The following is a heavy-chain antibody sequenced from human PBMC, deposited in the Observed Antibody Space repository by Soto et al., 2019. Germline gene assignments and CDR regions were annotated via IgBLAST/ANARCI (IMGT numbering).Heavy chain of an antibody. CDR2: INHSGST. V-gene: IGHV4-34*01. J-gene: IGHJ4*02. CDR3: ARGQGEGGSSFDY. CDR1: VGSFSGYY. D-gene: IGHD6-6*01. Sequence: SATLSLTCAVYVGSFSGYYWSWIRQPPGKGLEWIGEINHSGSTNYNPSLKSRVTISVDTSKNQFSLKLSSVTAADTAVYYCARGQGEGGSSFDYWGQGTLVTVSS.